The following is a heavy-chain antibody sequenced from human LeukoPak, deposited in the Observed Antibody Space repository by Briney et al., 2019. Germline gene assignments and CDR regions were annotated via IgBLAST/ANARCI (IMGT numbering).Heavy chain of an antibody. D-gene: IGHD3-3*01. CDR1: GFTFDDYA. CDR3: TRGYDFWSGYSFDY. Sequence: GGSLRLSCAASGFTFDDYAMHWVRQAPGKGLEWVSLISWDGGSTYYADSVKGRFTISRDNSKNTLSLHMHSLRAEDTAVYYPTRGYDFWSGYSFDYWGQGTLVTVSS. J-gene: IGHJ4*02. V-gene: IGHV3-43D*03. CDR2: ISWDGGST.